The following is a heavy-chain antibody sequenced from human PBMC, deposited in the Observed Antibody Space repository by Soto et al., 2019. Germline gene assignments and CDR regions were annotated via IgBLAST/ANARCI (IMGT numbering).Heavy chain of an antibody. CDR1: GGSISSMSYY. V-gene: IGHV4-39*01. CDR3: ARHEWTYSLFDP. Sequence: QLQLQESGPGLVKPSETLSLTCIVSGGSISSMSYYWGWIRQPPGKGLEWIGSIYYSGSAYYNPSLKSRVTISVDTSKNQFSLKLSSVTAADTAVYYCARHEWTYSLFDPWGQGTLVTVSS. J-gene: IGHJ5*02. D-gene: IGHD3-3*01. CDR2: IYYSGSA.